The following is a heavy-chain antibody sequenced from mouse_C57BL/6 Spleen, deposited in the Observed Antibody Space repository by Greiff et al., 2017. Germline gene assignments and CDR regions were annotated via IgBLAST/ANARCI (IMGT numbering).Heavy chain of an antibody. Sequence: EVKLVESGAELVKPGASVKLSCTASGFNIKDYYMHWVKPRTEQGLEWIGRIDPEDGETKYDPKFQGKATITADTSSNTAYLQLGSWTSEDPAVYYCARGGPYYFDYWGQGTTLTVSS. CDR3: ARGGPYYFDY. CDR2: IDPEDGET. CDR1: GFNIKDYY. J-gene: IGHJ2*01. V-gene: IGHV14-2*01.